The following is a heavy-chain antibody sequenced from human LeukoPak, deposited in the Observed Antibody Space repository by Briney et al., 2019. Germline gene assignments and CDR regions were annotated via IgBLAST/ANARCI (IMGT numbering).Heavy chain of an antibody. CDR3: AKAGPYSSSWSAVTYFQN. D-gene: IGHD6-13*01. J-gene: IGHJ1*01. CDR1: GFPFDVYT. CDR2: ISWVGGST. V-gene: IGHV3-43*01. Sequence: WGVLRPSCVASGFPFDVYTMHWVRQAQGKGLEWVSLISWVGGSTYYADSVKGRFTISRDNSKNSLYLQMSSLRTEDTALYHCAKAGPYSSSWSAVTYFQNCGQGTLGTASS.